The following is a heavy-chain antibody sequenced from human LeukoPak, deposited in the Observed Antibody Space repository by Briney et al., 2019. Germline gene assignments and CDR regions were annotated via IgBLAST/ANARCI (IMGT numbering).Heavy chain of an antibody. CDR1: GFTFSSYS. J-gene: IGHJ4*02. CDR3: ASFIGGSLNYFDY. V-gene: IGHV3-21*01. CDR2: ISSSSSYI. Sequence: GGSLRLSCAASGFTFSSYSMNWVRQAPGKVLEWVSSISSSSSYIYYADSVKGRFTISRDNAKNSLYLQMNSLRAEDTAVYYCASFIGGSLNYFDYWGQGTLVTVSS. D-gene: IGHD1-26*01.